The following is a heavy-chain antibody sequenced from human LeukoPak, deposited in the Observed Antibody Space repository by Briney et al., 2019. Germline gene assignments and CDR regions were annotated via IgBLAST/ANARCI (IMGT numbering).Heavy chain of an antibody. CDR3: AKEQQLWLLGYFDY. CDR1: GFTFTSYE. V-gene: IGHV3-23*01. J-gene: IGHJ4*02. CDR2: ISGSGGST. Sequence: GGSLRLSCAASGFTFTSYEMNWVRQAPGKGLEWVSYISGSGGSTDYAESVKGRFTISRDNSKNTLYLQMNSLRAEDTAVYYCAKEQQLWLLGYFDYWGQGALVTVSS. D-gene: IGHD5-18*01.